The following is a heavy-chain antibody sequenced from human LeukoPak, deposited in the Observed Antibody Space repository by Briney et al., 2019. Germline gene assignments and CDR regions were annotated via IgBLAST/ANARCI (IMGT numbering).Heavy chain of an antibody. J-gene: IGHJ3*02. CDR1: GYTFARYY. D-gene: IGHD3-10*01. V-gene: IGHV1-46*01. Sequence: GASVKVSCKASGYTFARYYIHWVRQAPGQGLEWMGIINPSGGSTRYAQKFQGRVTITADESTSTAYMELSSLRSEDTAVYYCARGRGRGVIWSDAFDIWGQGTMVTVSS. CDR2: INPSGGST. CDR3: ARGRGRGVIWSDAFDI.